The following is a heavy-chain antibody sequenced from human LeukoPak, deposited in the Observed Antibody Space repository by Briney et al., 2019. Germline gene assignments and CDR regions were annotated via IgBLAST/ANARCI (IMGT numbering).Heavy chain of an antibody. CDR3: ARNSGPCSGGSCYFDY. D-gene: IGHD2-15*01. CDR2: IYTSGST. V-gene: IGHV4-4*07. J-gene: IGHJ4*02. CDR1: GGSISSYY. Sequence: SETLSLTCTVSGGSISSYYWSWIRQPAGKGLEWIGRIYTSGSTNYNPSLKSRVTMSVDTSKNQFSLKLSSVTAADTAVYYCARNSGPCSGGSCYFDYWGQGTPVTVSS.